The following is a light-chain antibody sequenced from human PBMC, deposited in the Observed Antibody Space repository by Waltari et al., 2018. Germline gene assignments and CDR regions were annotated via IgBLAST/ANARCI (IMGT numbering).Light chain of an antibody. CDR3: QHYVRLPVT. CDR2: GAS. Sequence: EVVLTQSPGTLSLSPGERVTLSFRASQSISRALTWYQQKPGQAPRLLIYGASTRATGIPDRFIVSGSETDFSLTISILDPDDFAVYYCQHYVRLPVTFGQGTTVEIK. CDR1: QSISRA. J-gene: IGKJ1*01. V-gene: IGKV3-20*01.